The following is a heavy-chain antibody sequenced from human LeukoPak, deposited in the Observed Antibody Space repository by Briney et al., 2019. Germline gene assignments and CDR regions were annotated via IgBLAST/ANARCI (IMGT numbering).Heavy chain of an antibody. V-gene: IGHV1-18*01. CDR2: ISAYNGNT. CDR1: GYTFTSYG. CDR3: ARDAIPAAIPLKYNWFDP. Sequence: ASVKVSCKASGYTFTSYGISWVRQAPGQGLEWMGWISAYNGNTNYAQKPQGRVTMTTDTSTSTAYMELRSLRSDDTAVYYCARDAIPAAIPLKYNWFDPWGQGTLVTVSS. J-gene: IGHJ5*02. D-gene: IGHD2-2*01.